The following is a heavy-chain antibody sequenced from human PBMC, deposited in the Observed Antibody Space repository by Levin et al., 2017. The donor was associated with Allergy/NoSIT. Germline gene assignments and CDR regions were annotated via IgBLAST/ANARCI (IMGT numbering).Heavy chain of an antibody. CDR3: AKELGQWLGNDAFDI. Sequence: QPGGSLRLSCAASGFTFSSYGMHWVRQAPGKGLEWVAVISYDGSNKYYADSVKGRFTISRDNSKNTLYLQMNSLRAEDTAVYYCAKELGQWLGNDAFDIWGQGTMVTVSS. CDR2: ISYDGSNK. V-gene: IGHV3-30*18. CDR1: GFTFSSYG. D-gene: IGHD6-19*01. J-gene: IGHJ3*02.